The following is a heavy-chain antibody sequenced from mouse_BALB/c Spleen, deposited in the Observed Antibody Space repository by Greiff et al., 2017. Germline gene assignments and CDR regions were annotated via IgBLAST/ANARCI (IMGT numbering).Heavy chain of an antibody. CDR2: IWAGGST. Sequence: VQRVESGPGLVAPSQSLSITCTVSGFSLTSYGVHWVRQPPGKGLEWLGVIWAGGSTNYNSALMSRLSISKDNSKSQVFLKMNSLQTDDTAMYYCARRIFYYGSRGAMDYWGQGTSVTVSS. CDR1: GFSLTSYG. CDR3: ARRIFYYGSRGAMDY. V-gene: IGHV2-9*02. J-gene: IGHJ4*01. D-gene: IGHD1-1*01.